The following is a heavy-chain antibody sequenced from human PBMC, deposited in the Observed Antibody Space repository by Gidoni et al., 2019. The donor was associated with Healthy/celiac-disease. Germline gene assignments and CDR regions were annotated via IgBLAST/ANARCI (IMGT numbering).Heavy chain of an antibody. Sequence: QLQLQESGPGLVKPSETLSLTCTVSGGSISSSSYYWGWIRQPPGKGLEWIGSIYYSGSTYYNPALKSRVTISVDTSKNQFSLKLSSGTAADTAVYYCARRPLTTVTTSGNCDYWGQGTLVTVSS. CDR1: GGSISSSSYY. J-gene: IGHJ4*02. D-gene: IGHD4-17*01. V-gene: IGHV4-39*01. CDR2: IYYSGST. CDR3: ARRPLTTVTTSGNCDY.